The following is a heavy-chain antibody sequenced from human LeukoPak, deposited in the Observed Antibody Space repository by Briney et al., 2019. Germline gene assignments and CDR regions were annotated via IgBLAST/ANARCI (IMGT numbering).Heavy chain of an antibody. Sequence: KSGGSLRLSCAASGFNFTNYNMNWVRQAPGKGLEWVSSIHSSSGSIYYADSLKGRFTISRDNAKNSLYLQMNSLRAEDTAVYYCARDLAWDAFGIWGQGTMVTVSS. CDR3: ARDLAWDAFGI. V-gene: IGHV3-21*01. J-gene: IGHJ3*02. CDR1: GFNFTNYN. CDR2: IHSSSGSI.